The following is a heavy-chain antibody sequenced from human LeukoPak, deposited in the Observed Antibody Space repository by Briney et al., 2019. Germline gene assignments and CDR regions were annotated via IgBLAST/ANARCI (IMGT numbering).Heavy chain of an antibody. J-gene: IGHJ4*02. CDR1: GGSMSSGGSY. CDR2: IYYSGST. V-gene: IGHV4-31*03. Sequence: PSETLSPTCTVSGGSMSSGGSYWSWIRQHPGKGLEWIGYIYYSGSTYYNPSLKSRVTIPVDTSKNQFSLKLSSVTAADTAVYYCARDLRSAFDYWGQGTLVTVSS. CDR3: ARDLRSAFDY.